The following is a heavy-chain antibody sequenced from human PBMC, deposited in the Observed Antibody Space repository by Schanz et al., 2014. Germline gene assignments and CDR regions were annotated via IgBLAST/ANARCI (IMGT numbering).Heavy chain of an antibody. CDR1: GRTFIVYHV. CDR3: ARALGHFDILTGSYNIRWLDP. Sequence: QVQLVQSGPEVKKPGASVRLSCKASGRTFIVYHVLHWVRQAPGQGLEWMGRIRPLVAEGHYAEKFKGRVTITADKSADTSYMELSSLTSEDTAIYYCARALGHFDILTGSYNIRWLDPWGQGTLVTVSS. D-gene: IGHD3-9*01. J-gene: IGHJ5*02. V-gene: IGHV1-69*04. CDR2: IRPLVAEG.